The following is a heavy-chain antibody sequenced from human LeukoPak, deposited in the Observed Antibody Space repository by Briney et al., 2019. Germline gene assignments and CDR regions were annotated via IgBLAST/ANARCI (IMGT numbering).Heavy chain of an antibody. CDR3: ARRKTVTTAANWFDP. CDR2: IYPGDSDT. D-gene: IGHD4-11*01. Sequence: GESLKISCKGSGYSFTSYWIGWVRQMPGKGLEWMGIIYPGDSDTRYSPSFQGQVTTSADKSISTAYLQWSSLKASDTAMYYCARRKTVTTAANWFDPWGQGTLVTVSS. J-gene: IGHJ5*02. V-gene: IGHV5-51*01. CDR1: GYSFTSYW.